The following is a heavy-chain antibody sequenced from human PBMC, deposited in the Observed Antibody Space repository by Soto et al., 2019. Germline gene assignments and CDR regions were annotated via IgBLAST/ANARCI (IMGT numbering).Heavy chain of an antibody. D-gene: IGHD6-13*01. Sequence: GGSLRLSCAASGFTFSSYAMSWVRQAPGKGLEWVSAISGSGGSAYYADSVKGRFTISRDNSKNTLYLQMNSLRAEDTALYYCAKVQQQLVSTYYGMDVWGQGTTVTVSS. J-gene: IGHJ6*02. CDR2: ISGSGGSA. CDR3: AKVQQQLVSTYYGMDV. V-gene: IGHV3-23*01. CDR1: GFTFSSYA.